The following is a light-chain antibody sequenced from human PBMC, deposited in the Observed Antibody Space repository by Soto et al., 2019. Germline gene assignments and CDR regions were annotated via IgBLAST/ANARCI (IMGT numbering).Light chain of an antibody. J-gene: IGLJ1*01. Sequence: QSALTQPASVSGSPGQSITISCTGSSSDVGGYNFVSWYQHHPGKAPKLILYEVTTRPSGVSSRFSGSKSGNTASLTISGLQADDEANYYCSSYTPTNSPYVFGPGTKLTVL. CDR1: SSDVGGYNF. V-gene: IGLV2-14*01. CDR2: EVT. CDR3: SSYTPTNSPYV.